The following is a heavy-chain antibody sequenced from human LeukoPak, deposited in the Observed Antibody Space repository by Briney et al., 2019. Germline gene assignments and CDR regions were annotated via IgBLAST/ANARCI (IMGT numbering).Heavy chain of an antibody. J-gene: IGHJ1*01. V-gene: IGHV4-34*01. D-gene: IGHD3-22*01. CDR3: ARRRYYDSSGYLE. CDR2: INHSGST. Sequence: TSETLSLTCAVYGGSFSGYYWSWIRQPPGKGLEWIGEINHSGSTNYNPSLKSRVTISVDTSKNQFSLILSSVTAADTALYFCARRRYYDSSGYLEWGQGTLVTVSS. CDR1: GGSFSGYY.